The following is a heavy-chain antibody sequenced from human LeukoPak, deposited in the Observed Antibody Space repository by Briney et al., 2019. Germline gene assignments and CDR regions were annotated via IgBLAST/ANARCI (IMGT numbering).Heavy chain of an antibody. CDR2: IITIFGTA. CDR1: GGTFSSYA. D-gene: IGHD4-17*01. J-gene: IGHJ3*02. V-gene: IGHV1-69*13. CDR3: ARESHQTTVIAKADAFDI. Sequence: SVKVSCKASGGTFSSYAISWVRQAPGQALEWTGGIITIFGTANYAQKFQGRVTITADESTSTAYMELSSLRSEDTAVYYCARESHQTTVIAKADAFDIWGQGTMVTVSS.